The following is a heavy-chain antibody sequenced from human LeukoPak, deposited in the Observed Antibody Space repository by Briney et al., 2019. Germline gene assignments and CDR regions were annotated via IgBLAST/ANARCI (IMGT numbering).Heavy chain of an antibody. CDR1: GFTFIDYY. J-gene: IGHJ4*02. Sequence: PGGSLRLSCAASGFTFIDYYMSWIRQVPGKGLEWVSYISSSSSDRNYADSVKGRFTISRDNAKNSMYLQMNSLRVEDTAIYYCTRARPIDYWGQGTLVTVSS. V-gene: IGHV3-11*06. CDR3: TRARPIDY. CDR2: ISSSSSDR.